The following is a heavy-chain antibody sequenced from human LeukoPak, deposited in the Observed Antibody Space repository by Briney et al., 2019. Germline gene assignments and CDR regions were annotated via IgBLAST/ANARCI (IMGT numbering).Heavy chain of an antibody. CDR2: IYHSDSDA. J-gene: IGHJ4*02. CDR3: ARHTFHCSSPTCFSGSGSESDLDY. D-gene: IGHD2-2*01. V-gene: IGHV5-51*01. Sequence: GESLKISCKGFGYNFSRYWIGWVRQMPGKGLEWMGIIYHSDSDARYSPSFQGRVTISADNSVSTAYLHWSSLEASDTAMYYCARHTFHCSSPTCFSGSGSESDLDYWGQGTLVSVSS. CDR1: GYNFSRYW.